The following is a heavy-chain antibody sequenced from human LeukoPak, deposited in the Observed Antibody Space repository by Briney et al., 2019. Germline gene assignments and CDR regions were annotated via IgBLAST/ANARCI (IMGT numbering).Heavy chain of an antibody. J-gene: IGHJ6*03. CDR3: ARDPYSGNYGNYYYYYMDV. CDR1: GVTFNNYN. D-gene: IGHD1-26*01. CDR2: ITSSGTYI. V-gene: IGHV3-21*01. Sequence: GGSLRLSCATSGVTFNNYNMNWVRQAPGRALEWVSSITSSGTYIFYADSVKGRFTISRDNAKNSLYLQMNSLGPDDTAVYYCARDPYSGNYGNYYYYYMDVWGKGPTVTISS.